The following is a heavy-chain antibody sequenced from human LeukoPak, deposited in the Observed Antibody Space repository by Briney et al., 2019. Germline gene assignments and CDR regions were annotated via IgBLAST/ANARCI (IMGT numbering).Heavy chain of an antibody. D-gene: IGHD3-22*01. Sequence: GGSLRLSCAASGFTVGSNTMSWVRQAPGKGLEWVSIIYSGGSTSYADSVKGRFTISRDNSKNTLYLQMNSLRTEDTAVYYCAGGGSYFDISGYYFYWGQGTLVTVSS. V-gene: IGHV3-66*01. CDR1: GFTVGSNT. CDR2: IYSGGST. CDR3: AGGGSYFDISGYYFY. J-gene: IGHJ4*02.